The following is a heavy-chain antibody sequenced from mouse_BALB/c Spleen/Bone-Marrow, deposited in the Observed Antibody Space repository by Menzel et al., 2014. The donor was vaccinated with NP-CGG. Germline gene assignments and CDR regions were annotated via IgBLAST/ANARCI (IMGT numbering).Heavy chain of an antibody. D-gene: IGHD2-14*01. Sequence: VKVVDSGPELVRPGVSVKISCKGSGYTFTDYGMHLVKQSHAKSLEWIGLISLYSGNTNYNQKFKDKATMTVDKSSSTAYMELARLTSEDSAIYYCARGDYRYDETMDYWGQGTSVTVSS. CDR3: ARGDYRYDETMDY. J-gene: IGHJ4*01. V-gene: IGHV1-67*01. CDR1: GYTFTDYG. CDR2: ISLYSGNT.